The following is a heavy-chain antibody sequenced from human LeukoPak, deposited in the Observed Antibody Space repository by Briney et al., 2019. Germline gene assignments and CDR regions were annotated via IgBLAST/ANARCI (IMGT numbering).Heavy chain of an antibody. Sequence: SETLSLTCAVYGGSFSGYYWSWIRQPPGKGLEWIGEINHSGSTNYNPSLKSRVTISVDTSKNQFSLKLSSVTAADTAVYYCARVILRHPDAFDIWGQGTMVTVSS. V-gene: IGHV4-34*01. J-gene: IGHJ3*02. CDR3: ARVILRHPDAFDI. D-gene: IGHD3-16*01. CDR2: INHSGST. CDR1: GGSFSGYY.